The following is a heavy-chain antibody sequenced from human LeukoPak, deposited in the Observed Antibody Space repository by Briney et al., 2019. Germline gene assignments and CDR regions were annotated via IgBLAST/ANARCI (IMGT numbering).Heavy chain of an antibody. J-gene: IGHJ4*02. D-gene: IGHD6-13*01. Sequence: ASLKVSCKTSGYTFTSYGIVWVRQAPGQGLEWMGWISAYNGNRNYAQKLQGRVTMTTDTSTSTAYMELRSLRSDDTAVYYCARGGPGWDSSSWYNYWGQGTLVTVSS. V-gene: IGHV1-18*01. CDR2: ISAYNGNR. CDR3: ARGGPGWDSSSWYNY. CDR1: GYTFTSYG.